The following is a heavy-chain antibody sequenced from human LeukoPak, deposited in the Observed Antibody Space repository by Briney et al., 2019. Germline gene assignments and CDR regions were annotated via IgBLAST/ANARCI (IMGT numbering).Heavy chain of an antibody. J-gene: IGHJ3*02. Sequence: SETLSLTCTVSGGSISSGGYYWSWIRQHPGKGLEWIGYIYYSGSTYYNPSLKSRVTISVDTSKNQFSLKLSSVTAADTAVYYCARVSRTIVLMVYADAFDIWGQGTMVTVSS. CDR1: GGSISSGGYY. CDR3: ARVSRTIVLMVYADAFDI. CDR2: IYYSGST. V-gene: IGHV4-31*03. D-gene: IGHD2-8*01.